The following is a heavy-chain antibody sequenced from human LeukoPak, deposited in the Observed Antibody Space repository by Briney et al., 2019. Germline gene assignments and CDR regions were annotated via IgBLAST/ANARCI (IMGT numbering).Heavy chain of an antibody. CDR2: ISSSGSTR. V-gene: IGHV3-11*01. D-gene: IGHD6-19*01. J-gene: IGHJ4*02. Sequence: GGSLRLSCAASGFTFSDYYMSWIRQAPGKGLEWVAYISSSGSTRYYADSVKGQFTISRDNAKNSLYLQMNSLRAEDTAVYYCARDSSGWNIPDYWGQGTLVTVSS. CDR1: GFTFSDYY. CDR3: ARDSSGWNIPDY.